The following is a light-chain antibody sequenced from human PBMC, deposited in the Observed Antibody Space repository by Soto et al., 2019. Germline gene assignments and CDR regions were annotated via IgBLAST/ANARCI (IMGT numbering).Light chain of an antibody. CDR1: QRISTW. Sequence: DIQMTQSPSTLSASVGDRVTITCRASQRISTWLAWYQQKPGKAPKLLIYKSSILESGVPSRFSGSGSGTEFTLTISSLQPDDFATYYCQQYNFYWTFGQGTKVEIK. CDR3: QQYNFYWT. CDR2: KSS. J-gene: IGKJ1*01. V-gene: IGKV1-5*03.